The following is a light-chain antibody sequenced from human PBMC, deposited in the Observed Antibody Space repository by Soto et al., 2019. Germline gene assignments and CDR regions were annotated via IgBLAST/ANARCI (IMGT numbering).Light chain of an antibody. V-gene: IGLV2-14*03. CDR1: TSDIGAYDY. Sequence: LPQPSSLSESPGHPITISCSGTTSDIGAYDYVSWYQQHPGRAPKLIIYEVSHRFSGLSYRFSGSKSGNTASLTISGLQAEDEGDYYCTSFAPGRIYVFGSGTKV. CDR3: TSFAPGRIYV. J-gene: IGLJ1*01. CDR2: EVS.